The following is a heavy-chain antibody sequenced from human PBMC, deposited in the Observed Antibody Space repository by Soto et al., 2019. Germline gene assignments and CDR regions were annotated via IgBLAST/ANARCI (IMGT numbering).Heavy chain of an antibody. CDR1: GGSISSGGYY. CDR3: ARDREIDTAMALYNWFDP. J-gene: IGHJ5*02. V-gene: IGHV4-31*03. CDR2: IYYSGST. Sequence: QVQLQESGPGLVKPSQTLSLTCTVSGGSISSGGYYWSWLRQHPGKGLEWIGYIYYSGSTYYNPSLKSRVTISVDTSKNQFSLKLSSVTAADTAVYYCARDREIDTAMALYNWFDPWGQGTLVTVSS. D-gene: IGHD5-18*01.